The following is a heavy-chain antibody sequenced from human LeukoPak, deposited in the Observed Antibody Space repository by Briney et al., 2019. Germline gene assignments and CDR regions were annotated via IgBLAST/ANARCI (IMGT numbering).Heavy chain of an antibody. D-gene: IGHD2-15*01. CDR1: GDSVSSTFVT. Sequence: SQTLSLTCAISGDSVSSTFVTWNWIRQSPSRGLEWLGRTYYRSKWSNDYAVSVKSRITINPDTFKNQFSLQLNALTPEDTAVYYCARVRGGIFDYWGQETPVTVSS. CDR2: TYYRSKWSN. V-gene: IGHV6-1*01. J-gene: IGHJ4*02. CDR3: ARVRGGIFDY.